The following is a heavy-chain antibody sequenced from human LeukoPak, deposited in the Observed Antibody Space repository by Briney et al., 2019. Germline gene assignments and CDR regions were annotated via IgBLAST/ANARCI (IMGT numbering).Heavy chain of an antibody. CDR2: IIPIFGTA. J-gene: IGHJ4*02. CDR1: GGTFSSYA. V-gene: IGHV1-69*05. CDR3: ARGAHSSSWYADFDY. D-gene: IGHD6-13*01. Sequence: SVKVSCKASGGTFSSYAISWVRQAPGQGLEWMGRIIPIFGTANYAQKFQGRVTITTDESTSTAYMELSSLRSEDTAVYYCARGAHSSSWYADFDYWGQGTLVTVSS.